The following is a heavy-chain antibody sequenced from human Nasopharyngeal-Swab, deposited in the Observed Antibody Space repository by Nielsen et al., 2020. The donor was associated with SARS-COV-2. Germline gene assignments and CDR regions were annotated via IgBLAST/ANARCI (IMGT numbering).Heavy chain of an antibody. CDR1: GFTFSSYA. CDR3: AKPHVLSIISYYCVF. D-gene: IGHD2-8*01. Sequence: GGSLRLSCAASGFTFSSYAMSWVRKAPGKGLEWVSAISGSGGSTYYADSVKGRFTISRDNSKNTLYLQMNSLRAEDTAVYYCAKPHVLSIISYYCVFWGQGTLVTVSS. V-gene: IGHV3-23*01. CDR2: ISGSGGST. J-gene: IGHJ4*02.